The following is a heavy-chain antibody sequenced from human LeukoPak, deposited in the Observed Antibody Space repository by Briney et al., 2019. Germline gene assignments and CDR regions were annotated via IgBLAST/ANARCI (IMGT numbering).Heavy chain of an antibody. CDR3: ARALTMIVVVTPPDY. CDR1: GFTFSSYE. Sequence: PGGSLRLSCAASGFTFSSYEMNWVRQAPGKGLEWVSYISSSSSTIYYADSVKGRFTISRDNAKNLLYLQMNSLRAEDTAVYYCARALTMIVVVTPPDYWGQGTLVTVSS. CDR2: ISSSSSTI. J-gene: IGHJ4*02. D-gene: IGHD3-22*01. V-gene: IGHV3-48*03.